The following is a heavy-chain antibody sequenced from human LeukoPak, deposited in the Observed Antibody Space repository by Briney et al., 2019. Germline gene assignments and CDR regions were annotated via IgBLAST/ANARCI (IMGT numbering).Heavy chain of an antibody. V-gene: IGHV3-74*01. CDR1: GFTFSSYW. D-gene: IGHD3-3*01. CDR2: VDTDGSRT. Sequence: GGSLRLSCAASGFTFSSYWMHWVRQAPGKGLVWVSRVDTDGSRTNYADSVKGRFTISRDNAKNTLYLEMNSLRADDTAIYYCARALASGYYIGFDYWGQGTLVTVSS. J-gene: IGHJ4*02. CDR3: ARALASGYYIGFDY.